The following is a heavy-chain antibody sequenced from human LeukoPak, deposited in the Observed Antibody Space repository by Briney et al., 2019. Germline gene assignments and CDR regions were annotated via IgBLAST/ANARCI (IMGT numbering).Heavy chain of an antibody. CDR2: INNDGSST. V-gene: IGHV3-74*01. D-gene: IGHD3-10*01. CDR1: GFTFSSYW. CDR3: ARVARGDYYYYMDV. J-gene: IGHJ6*03. Sequence: GGSLRLSRGASGFTFSSYWMHWVRQAPGKGLVWVSRINNDGSSTSYADSVQGRFTISRDNAKNTLYLQMNSLRAEDTALYYCARVARGDYYYYMDVWGKGTTVTVSS.